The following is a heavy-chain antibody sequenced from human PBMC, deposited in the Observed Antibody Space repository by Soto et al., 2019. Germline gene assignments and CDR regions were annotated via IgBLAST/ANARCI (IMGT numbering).Heavy chain of an antibody. CDR3: ARAASRLSNGFDP. J-gene: IGHJ5*02. CDR2: INHSGST. CDR1: GGSFSTYY. Sequence: QVQLQQWGAGLLKPSETLSLTCAVYGGSFSTYYWNWIRPPPGKGLEWIGEINHSGSTNYNPSLKSRLTISLDTSKNQFFLKLISVTAADTAVYYCARAASRLSNGFDPWGQGTLVTVSS. V-gene: IGHV4-34*01.